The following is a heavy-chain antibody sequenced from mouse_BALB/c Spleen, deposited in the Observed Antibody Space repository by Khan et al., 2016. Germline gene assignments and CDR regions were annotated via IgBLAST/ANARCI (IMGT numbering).Heavy chain of an antibody. J-gene: IGHJ3*01. CDR2: ITSYNGAT. V-gene: IGHV1S34*01. CDR3: ASAYGCSYVGFAY. Sequence: LVKTGASVKISCKASGYSFTGYYMHWVKQSHGKSLEWIGYITSYNGATSYNQKFKGKATFTVDTSSSTAYMQFNSLTSEDSAVYYCASAYGCSYVGFAYWGQGTLVTVSA. D-gene: IGHD1-1*01. CDR1: GYSFTGYY.